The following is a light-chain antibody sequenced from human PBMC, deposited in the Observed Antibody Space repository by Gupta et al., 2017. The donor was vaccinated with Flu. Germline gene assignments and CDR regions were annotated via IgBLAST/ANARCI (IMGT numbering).Light chain of an antibody. CDR2: ATS. V-gene: IGKV1-9*01. CDR1: QDIRGS. J-gene: IGKJ5*01. CDR3: QQRYTHGRT. Sequence: DIQLTQSPSLLSASVGDRVIITCRASQDIRGSLAWYQQKPGKAPNLLIYATSTLQSGVPSRFSGSRSGTEFTLTISSLQPEDFATYYCQQRYTHGRTFGQGTRLEIK.